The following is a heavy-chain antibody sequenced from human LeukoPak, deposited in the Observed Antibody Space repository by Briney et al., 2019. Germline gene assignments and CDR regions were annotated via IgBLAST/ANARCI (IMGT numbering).Heavy chain of an antibody. CDR2: IYPGDFDI. Sequence: GESLKISCKVSGYSFTNYWIGWVRQMPGKGLEWMGIIYPGDFDIRYSPSFEGQVTISADKCKNTADLQWGSLKASDTAMYYCARYRSGGGAFDYWGQGTLVTVSS. D-gene: IGHD6-25*01. V-gene: IGHV5-51*01. J-gene: IGHJ4*02. CDR3: ARYRSGGGAFDY. CDR1: GYSFTNYW.